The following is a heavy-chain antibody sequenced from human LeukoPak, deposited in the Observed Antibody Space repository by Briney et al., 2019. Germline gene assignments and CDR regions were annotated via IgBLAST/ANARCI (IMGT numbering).Heavy chain of an antibody. D-gene: IGHD1-14*01. CDR2: ISSSSTV. Sequence: GGSLRLSCAASGFTFSNYNMNWGRRAPGKGLEWVSYISSSSTVYYADSVKGRFTISRDNAKNSLYLQMNSLRDEDTAVYYCARGSSAFGRIFDYWGQGTLVTVSS. J-gene: IGHJ4*02. CDR1: GFTFSNYN. CDR3: ARGSSAFGRIFDY. V-gene: IGHV3-48*02.